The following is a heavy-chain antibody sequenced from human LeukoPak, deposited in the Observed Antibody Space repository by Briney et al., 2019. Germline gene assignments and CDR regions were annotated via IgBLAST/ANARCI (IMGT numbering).Heavy chain of an antibody. J-gene: IGHJ3*02. CDR3: ARQGGISIFGAAQPGGAFDI. D-gene: IGHD3-3*01. CDR2: IIPIFGTA. V-gene: IGHV1-69*05. CDR1: GGTFSSYA. Sequence: SVKVSCKASGGTFSSYAISWVRQAPGQGLEWMAGIIPIFGTAQYAQKVQGGVTMSTDESTSTAYMELRSLRSEDTAVYYCARQGGISIFGAAQPGGAFDIWGQGPMVTVSS.